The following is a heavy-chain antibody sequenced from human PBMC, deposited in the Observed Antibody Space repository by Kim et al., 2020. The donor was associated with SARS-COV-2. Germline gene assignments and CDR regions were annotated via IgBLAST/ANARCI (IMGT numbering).Heavy chain of an antibody. CDR3: ARQRRRVTVSGISYPLDY. J-gene: IGHJ4*01. V-gene: IGHV4-59*08. Sequence: SETLSLTCTVSGGSISSYFWSWIRQSPGKGLEWIGYAHYSGNTNYSPSLKGRVTISVETSKNQFSLKLNSMTAADTAVYYCARQRRRVTVSGISYPLDY. CDR2: AHYSGNT. CDR1: GGSISSYF. D-gene: IGHD1-1*01.